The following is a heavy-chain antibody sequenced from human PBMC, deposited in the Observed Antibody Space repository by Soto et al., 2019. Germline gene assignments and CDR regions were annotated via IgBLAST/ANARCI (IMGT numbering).Heavy chain of an antibody. CDR2: IYYSGST. D-gene: IGHD2-2*01. J-gene: IGHJ5*02. CDR3: ARGYCSSTSCYLFDP. Sequence: SETLSLTCTVSGGSIRSGGYYWTWIRHFPGKGLEWIGYIYYSGSTYYNPSLKSRVTISVDTSKNQFSLKLSSVTAADTAVYYCARGYCSSTSCYLFDPWGQGTLVTVSS. V-gene: IGHV4-31*03. CDR1: GGSIRSGGYY.